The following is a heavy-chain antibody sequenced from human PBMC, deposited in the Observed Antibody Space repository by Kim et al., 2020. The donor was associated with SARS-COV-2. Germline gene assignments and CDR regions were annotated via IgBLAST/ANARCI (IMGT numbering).Heavy chain of an antibody. CDR2: FDPEDGET. V-gene: IGHV1-24*01. Sequence: ASVKVSCKVSGYTLTELSMHWVRQAPGKGLEWMGGFDPEDGETIYAQKFQGRVTMTEDTSTDTAYMELSSLRSEDTAVYYWATGPGYYGSWSSFDNWGQGTLVTVSS. CDR3: ATGPGYYGSWSSFDN. CDR1: GYTLTELS. D-gene: IGHD3-10*01. J-gene: IGHJ4*02.